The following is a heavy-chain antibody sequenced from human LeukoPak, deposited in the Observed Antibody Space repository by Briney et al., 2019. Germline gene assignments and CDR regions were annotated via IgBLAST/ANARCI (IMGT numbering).Heavy chain of an antibody. Sequence: RASVKVSCKASGYTFTSYDINWVRQATGQGLEWMGWMNPNSGNTGYAQKFQGRVTITRNTSISTAYMELSSLRSEDTAVYYCARGGDDFWTGLKPFDYWGQGTLVTVSS. V-gene: IGHV1-8*01. D-gene: IGHD3/OR15-3a*01. CDR3: ARGGDDFWTGLKPFDY. CDR1: GYTFTSYD. J-gene: IGHJ4*02. CDR2: MNPNSGNT.